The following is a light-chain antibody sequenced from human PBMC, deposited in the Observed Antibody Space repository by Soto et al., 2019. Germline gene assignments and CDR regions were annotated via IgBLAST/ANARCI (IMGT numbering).Light chain of an antibody. CDR2: EVN. CDR3: SSHAGSNHVV. CDR1: SSDVGGYNY. J-gene: IGLJ2*01. V-gene: IGLV2-8*01. Sequence: QSALTQPPSASGSPGQSVTISCTGTSSDVGGYNYVSWYQQHPGKAPKLMIYEVNKWPSGVPDRFSGSKSGNTASLTVSGLQAEDEADYYCSSHAGSNHVVFGGGTQPDRP.